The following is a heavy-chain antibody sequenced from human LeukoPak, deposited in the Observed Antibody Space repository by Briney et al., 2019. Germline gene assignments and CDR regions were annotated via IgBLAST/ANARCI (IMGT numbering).Heavy chain of an antibody. CDR2: IYYSGST. Sequence: SETLSLTCTVSGGSISSGDYYWSWIRQPPGTGLEWIGYIYYSGSTYYNPSLKSRVTISVDTSKNQFSLKLSSVTAADTAVYYCARDAMVRGVISMYYYYYGMDVWGQGTTVTVSS. D-gene: IGHD3-10*01. J-gene: IGHJ6*02. CDR3: ARDAMVRGVISMYYYYYGMDV. V-gene: IGHV4-30-4*01. CDR1: GGSISSGDYY.